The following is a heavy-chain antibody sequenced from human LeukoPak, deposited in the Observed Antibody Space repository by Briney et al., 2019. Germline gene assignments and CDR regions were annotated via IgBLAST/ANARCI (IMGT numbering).Heavy chain of an antibody. V-gene: IGHV3-48*02. D-gene: IGHD4-23*01. CDR1: GFIVSSNY. Sequence: GGSLRLSCAVSGFIVSSNYMTWVRQAPGKGLEWVSYISPGGNAIYYADSVKGRFTISRDNAKNSLYLQMNSLRDEDTAVYYCARVRGPTVVTMYFDYWGQGTLVTVSS. J-gene: IGHJ4*02. CDR3: ARVRGPTVVTMYFDY. CDR2: ISPGGNAI.